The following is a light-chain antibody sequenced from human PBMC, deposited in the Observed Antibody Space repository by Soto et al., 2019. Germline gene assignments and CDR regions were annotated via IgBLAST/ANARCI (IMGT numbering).Light chain of an antibody. V-gene: IGLV2-14*01. Sequence: QSALTQPASVSGSPGQSITSSCTGTSSDVGGYNYVSWYQQHPGKAPKLIIYEVSNRPSGVSNRFSGSKSGNTASLTISGLQAEDEADYYCSSYTSSSTHVVFGGGTKVTVL. CDR2: EVS. J-gene: IGLJ2*01. CDR1: SSDVGGYNY. CDR3: SSYTSSSTHVV.